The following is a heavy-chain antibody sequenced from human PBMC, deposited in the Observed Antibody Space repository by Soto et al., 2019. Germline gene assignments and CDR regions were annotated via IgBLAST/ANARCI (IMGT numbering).Heavy chain of an antibody. CDR2: IIPILGTA. V-gene: IGHV1-69*01. CDR3: AVDSGYCSGGSCSNLDY. D-gene: IGHD2-15*01. J-gene: IGHJ4*02. Sequence: QVQLVQSGAEVKQPGSSVKVSCKASGGTFSSYAISWVRQAPGQGLEWMGGIIPILGTANYAQKFQGRVTITADESTSTAYMELSSLRSEDTAVYYCAVDSGYCSGGSCSNLDYWGQGTLVTVSS. CDR1: GGTFSSYA.